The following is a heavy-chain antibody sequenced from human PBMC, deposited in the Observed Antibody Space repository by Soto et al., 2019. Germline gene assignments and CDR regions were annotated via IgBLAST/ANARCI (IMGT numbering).Heavy chain of an antibody. CDR1: GFTVSSTY. Sequence: LRLSCGASGFTVSSTYMSWVRQAPGPGLEWVSLIQSGGPTYYADSVKGRFTISRDNSKNTLYLQVNSLRAEDTAVYYCAKDSSIVVVVAATIDYWGQGALVTVS. V-gene: IGHV3-53*01. CDR2: IQSGGPT. CDR3: AKDSSIVVVVAATIDY. D-gene: IGHD2-15*01. J-gene: IGHJ4*02.